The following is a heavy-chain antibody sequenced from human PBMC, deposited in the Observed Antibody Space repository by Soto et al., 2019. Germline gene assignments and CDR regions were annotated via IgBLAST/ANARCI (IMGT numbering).Heavy chain of an antibody. CDR2: IWYDGSNK. V-gene: IGHV3-33*01. CDR1: GFTFSSYG. Sequence: QVQLVESGGGVVQPGRSLRLSCAASGFTFSSYGMHWVRQAPGKGLEWVAVIWYDGSNKYYADSVKGRFTISRDNSKNTLYLQINSVKAEETAVYYCARDSEIFGVVTHYYSYWMDVWGKGTT. J-gene: IGHJ6*01. CDR3: ARDSEIFGVVTHYYSYWMDV. D-gene: IGHD3-3*01.